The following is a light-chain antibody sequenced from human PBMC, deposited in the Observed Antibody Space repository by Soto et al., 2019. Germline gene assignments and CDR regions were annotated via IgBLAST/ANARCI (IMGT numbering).Light chain of an antibody. V-gene: IGLV2-14*03. CDR2: EVT. J-gene: IGLJ1*01. CDR1: RLDVGGYNY. CDR3: CSYVSSKTYL. Sequence: LTQPASVSGSPGQSITISCTGTRLDVGGYNYVSWYQQQPGKAPKLIIYEVTNRPSGVSDRFSGSKSDNTASLTISGLQTEDEADYYCCSYVSSKTYLFGTGTKVTVL.